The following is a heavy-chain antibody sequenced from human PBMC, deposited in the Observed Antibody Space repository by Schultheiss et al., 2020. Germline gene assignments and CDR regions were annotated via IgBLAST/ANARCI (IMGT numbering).Heavy chain of an antibody. Sequence: GGSLRLSCAASGFTFSDYYMTWIRQAPGKGLEWVSYISSSGTITHYEDSVRGRFTISRDNAKNSLYLHMNSLRAEDTAVYYCTRRAYQNYDFWSGYHNWGQGTLVTVSS. V-gene: IGHV3-11*01. CDR2: ISSSGTIT. CDR1: GFTFSDYY. CDR3: TRRAYQNYDFWSGYHN. J-gene: IGHJ4*02. D-gene: IGHD3-3*01.